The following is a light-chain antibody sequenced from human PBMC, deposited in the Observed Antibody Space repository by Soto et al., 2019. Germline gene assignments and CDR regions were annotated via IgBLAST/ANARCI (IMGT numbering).Light chain of an antibody. J-gene: IGKJ4*01. CDR2: AAS. CDR3: QKYYNAPLT. CDR1: QDINTF. Sequence: DIQMTQSPSSLSASVGDRVTITCRASQDINTFLAWYQQKPGKVPRLLIYAASTLQSGVPSRFSGSGSGTDFTLTISSLQPEDVATYYCQKYYNAPLTFGGWTNVEIK. V-gene: IGKV1-27*01.